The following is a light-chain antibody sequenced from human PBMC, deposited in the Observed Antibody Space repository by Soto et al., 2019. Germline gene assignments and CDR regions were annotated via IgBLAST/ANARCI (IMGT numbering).Light chain of an antibody. Sequence: QTVVTQSSSASASLGSSVKLTCTLSSGHSSYIIAWHQQQPGKAPWYLMKLEGSGSYNTGSGVPDRFSGSSSGADRYLTISNLQFEDEADYYCETWVSNTYVFGTGTKLTVL. V-gene: IGLV4-60*02. J-gene: IGLJ1*01. CDR3: ETWVSNTYV. CDR1: SGHSSYI. CDR2: LEGSGSY.